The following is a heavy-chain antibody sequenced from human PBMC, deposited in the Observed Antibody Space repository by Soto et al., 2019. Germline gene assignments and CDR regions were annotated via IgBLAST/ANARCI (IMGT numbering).Heavy chain of an antibody. V-gene: IGHV5-10-1*01. CDR1: GYCFTSYW. CDR3: ARHLPAAGYYYGLDV. CDR2: IDPSDSYT. J-gene: IGHJ6*02. D-gene: IGHD2-2*01. Sequence: GESLKISCKGSGYCFTSYWLSCVRQMPGKGLEWVGWIDPSDSYTNYSPSFQGHVTISADKSISTAYLQWSSLKPSDTAMYYCARHLPAAGYYYGLDVWGQGTTVTVSS.